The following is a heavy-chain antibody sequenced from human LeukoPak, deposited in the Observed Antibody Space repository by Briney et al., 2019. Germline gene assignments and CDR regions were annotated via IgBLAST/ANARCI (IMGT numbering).Heavy chain of an antibody. CDR3: ARDTPIVVVPAATYYYYYGMDV. J-gene: IGHJ6*02. V-gene: IGHV1-69*04. CDR2: IIPILGIA. D-gene: IGHD2-2*01. CDR1: GGTFSSYA. Sequence: SVKVSCKASGGTFSSYAISWVRQAPGQGLEWMGRIIPILGIANYAQKFQGRVTITADKSTSTAYMELSSLRSEDTAVYYCARDTPIVVVPAATYYYYYGMDVWGQGTTVTVSS.